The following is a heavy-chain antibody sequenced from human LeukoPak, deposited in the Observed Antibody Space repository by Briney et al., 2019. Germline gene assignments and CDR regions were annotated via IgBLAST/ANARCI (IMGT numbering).Heavy chain of an antibody. CDR3: ATGLSGLSDTFDI. J-gene: IGHJ3*02. D-gene: IGHD3-3*01. Sequence: PGESLRLSCAASGFTFGDYGMTWVRQAPGKGPEWVSGIDWNGGRTGYADSVKGRFTFSRDNAKNSLYLQMNSLRAEDTALYYCATGLSGLSDTFDIWGQGTMVSVSS. CDR2: IDWNGGRT. V-gene: IGHV3-20*04. CDR1: GFTFGDYG.